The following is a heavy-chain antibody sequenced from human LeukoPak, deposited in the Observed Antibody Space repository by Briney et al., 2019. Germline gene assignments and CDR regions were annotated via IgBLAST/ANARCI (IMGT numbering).Heavy chain of an antibody. V-gene: IGHV1-69*13. CDR3: AGMRRPHPYYYYGMDV. CDR1: GGTFSSYA. D-gene: IGHD2-8*01. Sequence: SVKVSWKASGGTFSSYAISWVRQAPGQGLEWMGGIIPIFGTANYAQKFQGRVTITADESTSTAYMELSSLGSEDTAVYYCAGMRRPHPYYYYGMDVWGQGTTVTVSS. J-gene: IGHJ6*02. CDR2: IIPIFGTA.